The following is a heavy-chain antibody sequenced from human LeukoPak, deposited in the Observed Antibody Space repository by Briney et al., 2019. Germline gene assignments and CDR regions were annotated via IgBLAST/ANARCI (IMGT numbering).Heavy chain of an antibody. CDR1: GFTFSSYD. CDR3: ARASAAGPSLAFDI. J-gene: IGHJ3*02. V-gene: IGHV3-13*01. Sequence: GGSLRLSCAASGFTFSSYDMHWVRQATGKGLEWVSAIGTAGDTYYPGSVKGRFTISRENAKNSLYLQMNSLRAGDTAAYYCARASAAGPSLAFDIWGQGTMVTVSS. D-gene: IGHD6-13*01. CDR2: IGTAGDT.